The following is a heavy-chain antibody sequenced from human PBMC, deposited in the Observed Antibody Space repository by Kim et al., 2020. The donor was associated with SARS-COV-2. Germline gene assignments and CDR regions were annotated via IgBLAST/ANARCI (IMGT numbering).Heavy chain of an antibody. Sequence: GGSLRLSCAASGFPFTLYWMTWVRQAPGKGLEWVANINQGGSDIYYVDSVKGRFTISRDNAQKSLSLQMNSLRPEDTAIYYCARYSGYVNYGMDVWGQGTTVTVSS. CDR3: ARYSGYVNYGMDV. CDR2: INQGGSDI. V-gene: IGHV3-7*01. D-gene: IGHD5-12*01. J-gene: IGHJ6*02. CDR1: GFPFTLYW.